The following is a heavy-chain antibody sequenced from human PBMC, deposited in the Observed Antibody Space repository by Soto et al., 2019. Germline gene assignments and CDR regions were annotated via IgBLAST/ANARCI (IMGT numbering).Heavy chain of an antibody. J-gene: IGHJ6*02. CDR2: IYTGGGT. CDR1: GLTVSSNY. CDR3: ARMGQWRVPGDYYYGMDV. Sequence: EVQLVESGGGLIQPGGSLRLSCAASGLTVSSNYMNWVRQAPGKGLEWVSLIYTGGGTYYADSVKGRFTVSSDNSKNTLYLQMTSLRAEDTAVYYCARMGQWRVPGDYYYGMDVWGQGTSVTVSS. D-gene: IGHD6-19*01. V-gene: IGHV3-53*01.